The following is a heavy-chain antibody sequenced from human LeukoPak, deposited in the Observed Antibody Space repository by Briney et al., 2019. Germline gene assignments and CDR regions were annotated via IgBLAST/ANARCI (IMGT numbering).Heavy chain of an antibody. V-gene: IGHV4-59*01. D-gene: IGHD3-22*01. CDR2: IYYSGST. Sequence: PSQTLSLTCTVSGGSISSYYWSWIRQPPGKGLEWIGYIYYSGSTNYNPSLKSRVTISVDTSKNQFSLKLSSVTAADTAVYYCARLASSDYYSDYFDYWGQGTLVTVSS. J-gene: IGHJ4*02. CDR3: ARLASSDYYSDYFDY. CDR1: GGSISSYY.